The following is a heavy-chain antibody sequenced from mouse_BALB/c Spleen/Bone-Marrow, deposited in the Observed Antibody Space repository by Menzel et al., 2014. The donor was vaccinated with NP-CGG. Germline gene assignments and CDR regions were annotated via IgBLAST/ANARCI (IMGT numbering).Heavy chain of an antibody. Sequence: QVQLQQSGAELVKPGASVKLSCKASGYTFTSHWMHWVKQRPGQGLEWIGEINSSNGRSNYNEKFKSKATLTVDKSSSTAYMQLSSLTSEDSAVYYCARRGNYGAMDYWGQGTSVTVSS. CDR1: GYTFTSHW. CDR2: INSSNGRS. D-gene: IGHD2-1*01. CDR3: ARRGNYGAMDY. J-gene: IGHJ4*01. V-gene: IGHV1S81*02.